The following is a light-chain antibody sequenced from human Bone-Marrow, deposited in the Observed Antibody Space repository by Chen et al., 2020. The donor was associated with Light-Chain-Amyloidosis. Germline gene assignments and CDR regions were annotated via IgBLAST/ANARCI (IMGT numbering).Light chain of an antibody. CDR3: QSYQGSSQGV. J-gene: IGLJ3*02. Sequence: NFMLTQPHSVSESPGKTVIISCTRSSGSIATNYVQWYPQRPGSSPTTVIYEDDQSPSGVPDRFSGSIDRSSNSASLTISGLKTEDEADYYCQSYQGSSQGVFGGGTKLTVL. CDR1: SGSIATNY. V-gene: IGLV6-57*01. CDR2: EDD.